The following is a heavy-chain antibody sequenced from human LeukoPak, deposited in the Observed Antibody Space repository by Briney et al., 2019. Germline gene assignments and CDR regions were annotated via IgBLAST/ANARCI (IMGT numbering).Heavy chain of an antibody. D-gene: IGHD6-13*01. CDR2: ISAYNGNT. V-gene: IGHV1-18*04. J-gene: IGHJ4*02. CDR3: ARVGSSSWTPSHYFDY. Sequence: ASVKVSCKASGYTFTGYYMHWVRQAPGQGLEWMGWISAYNGNTNYAQKLQGRVTMTTDTSTSTAYMELRSLRSDDTAVYYCARVGSSSWTPSHYFDYWGQGTLVTVSS. CDR1: GYTFTGYY.